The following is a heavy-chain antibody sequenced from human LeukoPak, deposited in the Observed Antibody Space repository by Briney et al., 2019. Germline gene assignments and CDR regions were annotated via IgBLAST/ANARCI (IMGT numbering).Heavy chain of an antibody. J-gene: IGHJ4*02. Sequence: SETLSLTCTVSGGSISSSSYYWGWIRQPPGKGLEWIGSIYYSGSTYYNPSLKSRVTISVDTSKNQFSLKLSSVTAADTAVFYCARRGVVTTYRYFDYWGQGTLVTVSS. V-gene: IGHV4-39*01. CDR3: ARRGVVTTYRYFDY. D-gene: IGHD2-21*02. CDR2: IYYSGST. CDR1: GGSISSSSYY.